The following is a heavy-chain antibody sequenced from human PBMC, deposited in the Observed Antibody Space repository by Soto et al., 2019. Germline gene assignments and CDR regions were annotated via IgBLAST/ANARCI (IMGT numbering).Heavy chain of an antibody. J-gene: IGHJ4*02. D-gene: IGHD1-26*01. CDR2: ISAYNGDT. CDR3: ARVGSYFFGFDY. Sequence: QVQLVQSGAEVKKPGASVKVSCKASGYTFTSYGLSWVRQAPGQGLEWMGWISAYNGDTNYAQKFQGRVTVTTDTSTSTPYMALRSLRSDDTAVYYCARVGSYFFGFDYWGQGTLVTVSS. CDR1: GYTFTSYG. V-gene: IGHV1-18*01.